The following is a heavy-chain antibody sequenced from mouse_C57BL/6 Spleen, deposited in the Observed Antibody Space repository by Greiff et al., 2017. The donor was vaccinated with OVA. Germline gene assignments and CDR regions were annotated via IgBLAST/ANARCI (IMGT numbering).Heavy chain of an antibody. CDR3: ARSDYCCIAY. J-gene: IGHJ3*01. CDR2: IHPNSGST. V-gene: IGHV1-64*01. Sequence: QVQLKQPGAELVKPGASVKLSCKASGYTFTSYWMHWVKQRPGQGLEWIGMIHPNSGSTNYNEKFKSKATLTVDKSSSTAYMQLSSLTSEDSAVYYCARSDYCCIAYWGQGTLVTVSA. D-gene: IGHD1-1*01. CDR1: GYTFTSYW.